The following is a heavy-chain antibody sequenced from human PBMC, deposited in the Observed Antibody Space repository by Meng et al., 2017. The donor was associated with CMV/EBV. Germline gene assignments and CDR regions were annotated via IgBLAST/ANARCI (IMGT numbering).Heavy chain of an antibody. CDR1: GYTFTSYA. V-gene: IGHV1-3*02. CDR3: ARASTTTYYYYGMDV. CDR2: SNAGNGNT. J-gene: IGHJ6*02. Sequence: ASVKVSCKASGYTFTSYAMHWVRQAPGQRLEWMGWSNAGNGNTKYSQEFQGRVTITRDTSASTAYMELSSLRSEDTAVYYCARASTTTYYYYGMDVWGQGTTVTVSS. D-gene: IGHD1-26*01.